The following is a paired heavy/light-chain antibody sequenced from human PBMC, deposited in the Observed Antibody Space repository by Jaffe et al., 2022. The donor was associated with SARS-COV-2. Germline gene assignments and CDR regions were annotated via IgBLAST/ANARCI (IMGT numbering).Heavy chain of an antibody. Sequence: QLQLQESGPGLVKPSETLSLTCTVSGGSISSSSSYWGWIRQPPGKGLEWIGSIYYGGSTFYNPSLKSRVTISVDTSKNQFSLKLSSVTAADTALYYCARPRGGYRIFYGMDVWGQGTAVTVSS. J-gene: IGHJ6*02. CDR2: IYYGGST. CDR1: GGSISSSSSY. V-gene: IGHV4-39*01. CDR3: ARPRGGYRIFYGMDV. D-gene: IGHD5-12*01.
Light chain of an antibody. CDR2: DNI. V-gene: IGLV1-40*01. CDR1: SSNIGAGYD. Sequence: QSVLTQPPSVSGAPGQRVTISCTGSSSNIGAGYDVHWYQQLPGTVPKLLIYDNINRPSGVPDRISGFKSGTSASLTISGLQAEDEADYYCQSYDSSLTGSVVFGGGTKLTVL. J-gene: IGLJ2*01. CDR3: QSYDSSLTGSVV.